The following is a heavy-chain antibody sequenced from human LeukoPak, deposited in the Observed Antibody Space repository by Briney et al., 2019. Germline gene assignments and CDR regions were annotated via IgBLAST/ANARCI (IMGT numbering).Heavy chain of an antibody. V-gene: IGHV3-30*18. CDR3: AKESGGMDV. Sequence: GGSLRLSCAASGFAFSSYGMHWVRQAPGKGLEWVAVISYDGSNKYYADSVKGRFTISRDNSKNTLYLQMNSLRAEDTAVNYCAKESGGMDVWGQGTTVTVSS. CDR2: ISYDGSNK. J-gene: IGHJ6*02. CDR1: GFAFSSYG.